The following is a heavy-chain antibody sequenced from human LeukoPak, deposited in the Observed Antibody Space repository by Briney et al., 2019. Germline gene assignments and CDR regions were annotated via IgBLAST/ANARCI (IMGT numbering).Heavy chain of an antibody. Sequence: ASVKVSCKASGYTFTGYYMHWVRQAPGQGLEWMGWINPNSGGTNYARKFQGRVTMTRDTSISTAYMELSRLRSDDTAVYYCAREGRPSISMMGTSTKPAFDIWGQGTMVTVSS. CDR3: AREGRPSISMMGTSTKPAFDI. D-gene: IGHD3-22*01. CDR2: INPNSGGT. V-gene: IGHV1-2*02. J-gene: IGHJ3*02. CDR1: GYTFTGYY.